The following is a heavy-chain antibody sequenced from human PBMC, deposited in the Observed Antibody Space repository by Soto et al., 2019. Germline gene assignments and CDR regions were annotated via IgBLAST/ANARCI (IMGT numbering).Heavy chain of an antibody. CDR3: AGHIVVVPAAITYCYYGMDV. CDR1: GGSFSGYY. J-gene: IGHJ6*02. CDR2: INHSGST. Sequence: SETLSLTCAVYGGSFSGYYWSWIRQPPAKGLEWIGEINHSGSTNYNPSLKSRVTISVDTSKNQFSLKLSSVTAADTAVYYCAGHIVVVPAAITYCYYGMDVWGQGTTVTVSS. D-gene: IGHD2-2*02. V-gene: IGHV4-34*01.